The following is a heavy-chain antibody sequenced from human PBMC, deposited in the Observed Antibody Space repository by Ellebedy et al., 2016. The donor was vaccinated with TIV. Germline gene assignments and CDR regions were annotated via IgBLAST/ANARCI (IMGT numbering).Heavy chain of an antibody. CDR1: GYMFINHW. D-gene: IGHD1-1*01. J-gene: IGHJ4*02. Sequence: GESLKIPXKGYGYMFINHWIGWVRQMPGKGLEWMGVFYAGDSDTRYSPSFQDQVTISVDKSISTAFLQWSSLKASDTAMYYCARPTTLYGVDHWGQGTLVTVSS. CDR2: FYAGDSDT. V-gene: IGHV5-51*01. CDR3: ARPTTLYGVDH.